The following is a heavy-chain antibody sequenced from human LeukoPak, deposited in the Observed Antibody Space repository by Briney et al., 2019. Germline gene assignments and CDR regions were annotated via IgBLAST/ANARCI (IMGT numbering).Heavy chain of an antibody. Sequence: GGSLRLSCAASGFTFSSYGMHWVRQAPGKGLEWVAVIWYDGSNKYYADSVKGRFTISRDNPKNTLYLQMNSLRAEDTAVYYCAKAGRTTVTNPYFDYWGQGTLVTVSS. V-gene: IGHV3-33*06. J-gene: IGHJ4*02. D-gene: IGHD4-17*01. CDR3: AKAGRTTVTNPYFDY. CDR1: GFTFSSYG. CDR2: IWYDGSNK.